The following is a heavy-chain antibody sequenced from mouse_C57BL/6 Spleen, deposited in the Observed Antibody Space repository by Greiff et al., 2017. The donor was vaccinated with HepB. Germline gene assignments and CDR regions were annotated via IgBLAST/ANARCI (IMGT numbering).Heavy chain of an antibody. D-gene: IGHD2-4*01. J-gene: IGHJ3*01. CDR2: ISSGGDYI. Sequence: EVKLVESGEGLVKPGGSLKLSCAASGFTFSSYAMSWVRQTPEKRLEWVAYISSGGDYIYYADTVKGRFTISRDNARNTPYLQMSSLKSEDTAMYYCTRGDDYDWEFAYWGQGTLVTVSA. CDR3: TRGDDYDWEFAY. CDR1: GFTFSSYA. V-gene: IGHV5-9-1*02.